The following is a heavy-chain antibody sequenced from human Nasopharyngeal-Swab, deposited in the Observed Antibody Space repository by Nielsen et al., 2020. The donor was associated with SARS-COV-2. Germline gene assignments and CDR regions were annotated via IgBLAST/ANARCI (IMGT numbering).Heavy chain of an antibody. J-gene: IGHJ4*02. CDR3: AKDPHYLHITAVTTNFWGN. V-gene: IGHV3-30*18. Sequence: GGSLRLSCAASGFTFNNFAMHWVRQAPGKGLEWVAFISYDGSIKDYGDSLKGRFTISRDSSKNTVYLHMNSLRTEDTAVYYCAKDPHYLHITAVTTNFWGNWGQGTLVTVSS. CDR2: ISYDGSIK. D-gene: IGHD4-11*01. CDR1: GFTFNNFA.